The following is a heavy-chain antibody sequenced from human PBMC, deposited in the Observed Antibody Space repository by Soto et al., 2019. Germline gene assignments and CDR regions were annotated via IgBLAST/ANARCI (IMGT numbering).Heavy chain of an antibody. CDR1: GYTFTSYG. CDR2: ISAYNGNT. V-gene: IGHV1-18*01. D-gene: IGHD2-2*01. Sequence: ASVKVSFKASGYTFTSYGISWVRQAPGQGLEWMGWISAYNGNTNYAQKLQGRVTMTTDTSTSTAYMELRGLRSDDTAVYYCARDDCSSTSCYAPSSAFDIWGQGTMVTVSS. J-gene: IGHJ3*02. CDR3: ARDDCSSTSCYAPSSAFDI.